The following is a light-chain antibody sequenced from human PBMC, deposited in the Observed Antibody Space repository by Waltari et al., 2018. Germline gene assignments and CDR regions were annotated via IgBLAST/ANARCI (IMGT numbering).Light chain of an antibody. CDR3: QQSYSTVT. CDR1: QNINSW. V-gene: IGKV1-5*01. Sequence: DIQMTQSPSTLSASAGDRVTITCRARQNINSWLAWYQQKPGKAPKLLIHAASSLQSGVPSRFSGGGSGTEFTLTISNLQPDDFATYYCQQSYSTVTFGPGTKVDIK. CDR2: AAS. J-gene: IGKJ3*01.